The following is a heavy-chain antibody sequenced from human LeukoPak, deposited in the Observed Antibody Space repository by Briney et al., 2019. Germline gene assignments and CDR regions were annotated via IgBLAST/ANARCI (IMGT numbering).Heavy chain of an antibody. Sequence: PGGSLRLSCTASGFTFGDYAMSWFRQAPGKGLEWVGFIRSKAYGGTTEYAASVKGRFTISRDDSKSIAYLQMNSLKTEDTAVYYCTRVRTFSTMIVVGFDYWGQGTLVTVSS. CDR1: GFTFGDYA. V-gene: IGHV3-49*03. J-gene: IGHJ4*02. CDR2: IRSKAYGGTT. CDR3: TRVRTFSTMIVVGFDY. D-gene: IGHD3-22*01.